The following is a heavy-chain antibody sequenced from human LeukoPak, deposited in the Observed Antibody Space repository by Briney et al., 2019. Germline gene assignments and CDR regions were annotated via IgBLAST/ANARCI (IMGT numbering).Heavy chain of an antibody. CDR1: GYTLTELS. J-gene: IGHJ5*02. CDR3: ARQVMNP. D-gene: IGHD2-21*01. CDR2: INPSGGST. V-gene: IGHV1-46*01. Sequence: ASVKVSCKVSGYTLTELSMHWVRQAPGQGLEWMGIINPSGGSTSYAQKFQGRVTMTRDTSTSTVYMELSSLRSEDTAVYYCARQVMNPWGQGTLVTVSS.